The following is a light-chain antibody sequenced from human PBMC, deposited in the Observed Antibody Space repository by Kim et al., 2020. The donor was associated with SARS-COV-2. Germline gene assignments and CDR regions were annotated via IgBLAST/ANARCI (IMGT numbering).Light chain of an antibody. CDR3: QSADRGGKSVV. J-gene: IGLJ2*01. V-gene: IGLV3-25*03. Sequence: SYELTQPPSLSVSPGQTARITCSGDALPQQFAYWYQQKPGQAPVLVIYKDTKRASGIPERFSGSSSGTTVTLTISGVQAEDDGVYYCQSADRGGKSVVFGGGTQLTVL. CDR1: ALPQQF. CDR2: KDT.